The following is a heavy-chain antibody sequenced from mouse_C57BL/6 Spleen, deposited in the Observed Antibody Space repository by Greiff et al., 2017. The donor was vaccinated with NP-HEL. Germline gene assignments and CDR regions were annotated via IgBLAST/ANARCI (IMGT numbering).Heavy chain of an antibody. CDR2: IWTGGGT. J-gene: IGHJ3*01. CDR1: GFSLTSYA. D-gene: IGHD2-4*01. V-gene: IGHV2-9-1*01. CDR3: ASLYYDYDAWFAY. Sequence: VKVVESGPGLVAPSQSLSITCTVSGFSLTSYAISWVRQPPGKGLEWLGVIWTGGGTNYNSALKSRLSISKDNSKSQVFLKMNSLQTDDTARYYCASLYYDYDAWFAYWGQGTLVTVSA.